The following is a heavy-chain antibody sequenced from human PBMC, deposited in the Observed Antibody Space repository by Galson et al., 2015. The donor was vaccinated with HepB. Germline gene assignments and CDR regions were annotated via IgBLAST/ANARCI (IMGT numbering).Heavy chain of an antibody. CDR3: ARGYSSSWYWFDP. D-gene: IGHD6-13*01. CDR2: INPNSGGT. J-gene: IGHJ5*02. Sequence: SCKASGYTFTGYYMHWVRQAPGQGLEWMGWINPNSGGTNYAQKFQGRVTMTRDTSISTAYMELSRLRSDDTAVYYCARGYSSSWYWFDPWGQGTLVTISS. CDR1: GYTFTGYY. V-gene: IGHV1-2*02.